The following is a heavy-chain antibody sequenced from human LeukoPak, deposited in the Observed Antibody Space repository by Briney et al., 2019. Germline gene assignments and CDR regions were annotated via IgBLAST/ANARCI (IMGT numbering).Heavy chain of an antibody. CDR3: ARQSSTTVLYYFDY. Sequence: SETLSLTCTVSGGSISSSTYYWGWIRQPPGKGLEWIGSIYYRGSTYYNPSLKSRVTISVDTSKNQFSLKLSSVTVADTAVYFCARQSSTTVLYYFDYWGQGTLVTVSS. J-gene: IGHJ4*02. V-gene: IGHV4-39*01. D-gene: IGHD4-11*01. CDR2: IYYRGST. CDR1: GGSISSSTYY.